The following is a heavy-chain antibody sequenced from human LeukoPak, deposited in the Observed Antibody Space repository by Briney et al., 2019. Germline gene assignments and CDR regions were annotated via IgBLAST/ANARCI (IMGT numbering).Heavy chain of an antibody. CDR2: ISGSSSFI. D-gene: IGHD1-20*01. CDR3: ARGPNNYSLDY. Sequence: PGGSLRLSCAASEFTFRSYGMEWVRQAPGKGLEWVSFISGSSSFIYYADSVKGRFTISRDNTKNSLYLQMNSLRAEDTAVYYCARGPNNYSLDYWGQGTLVTVSS. CDR1: EFTFRSYG. V-gene: IGHV3-21*01. J-gene: IGHJ4*02.